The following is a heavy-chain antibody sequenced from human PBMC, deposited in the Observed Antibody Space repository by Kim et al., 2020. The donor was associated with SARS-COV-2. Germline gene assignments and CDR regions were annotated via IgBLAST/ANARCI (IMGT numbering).Heavy chain of an antibody. CDR2: INHSGST. V-gene: IGHV4-34*01. CDR1: GVSFSGYY. D-gene: IGHD1-1*01. Sequence: SETLSLTCAVYGVSFSGYYWTWIRQPPGKGLEWIGEINHSGSTNYNPSLKSRVTISVNTSKNQFSLKLTSVTAADTAAYYCARGLLESYWYLDLWGRGTL. CDR3: ARGLLESYWYLDL. J-gene: IGHJ2*01.